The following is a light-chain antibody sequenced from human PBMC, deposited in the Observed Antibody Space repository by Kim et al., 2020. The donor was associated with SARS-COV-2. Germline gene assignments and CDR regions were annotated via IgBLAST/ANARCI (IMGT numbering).Light chain of an antibody. V-gene: IGKV3-15*01. CDR1: QNINQN. Sequence: IVMTQSPDSLSVSPGDRVTLSCKASQNINQNLAWYQQKLGQPPSLLIHAANIRAAGVPLRFSGSGSGTDFSLTISGLQSDDSAVYHCQHYHEWPHTCGGGNKVEI. CDR2: AAN. J-gene: IGKJ4*01. CDR3: QHYHEWPHT.